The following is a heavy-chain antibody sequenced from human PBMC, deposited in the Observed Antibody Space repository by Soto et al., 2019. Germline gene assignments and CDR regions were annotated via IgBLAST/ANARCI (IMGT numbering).Heavy chain of an antibody. Sequence: SETLSLTCAVYGGSFSGYYWTWIRQPPGKGLEWIGEITHSGSTNYNPSLKSRVTISVGTSKNQFSLNLNSVTAADTAVYYCARSSVRGWSYWGQGTLVTVSP. CDR1: GGSFSGYY. V-gene: IGHV4-34*01. J-gene: IGHJ4*02. CDR3: ARSSVRGWSY. D-gene: IGHD3-10*02. CDR2: ITHSGST.